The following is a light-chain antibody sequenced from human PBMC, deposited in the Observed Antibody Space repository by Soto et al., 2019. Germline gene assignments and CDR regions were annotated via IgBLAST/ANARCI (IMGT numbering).Light chain of an antibody. V-gene: IGKV2-28*01. CDR3: MQALQTPWT. CDR2: LGS. CDR1: QSLLHRNGYNY. J-gene: IGKJ1*01. Sequence: DIVMTQSPLSLPVTPGESASISCRSSQSLLHRNGYNYLDWYLQKPGQSPQVLIYLGSNRASGVPDRFSGSVSGTDFTLKISRVEAEDVGVYYCMQALQTPWTFGQGTKVEIK.